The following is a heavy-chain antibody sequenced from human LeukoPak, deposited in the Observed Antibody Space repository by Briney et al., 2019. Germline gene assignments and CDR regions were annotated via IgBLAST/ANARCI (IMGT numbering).Heavy chain of an antibody. CDR1: GFTFSSYG. Sequence: GRSLRLSCAASGFTFSSYGMHWVRQAPGKGLEWVAVIWYDGSNKYYADSVKGRFTVSRDNSKNTLYLQMNSLRAEDTAVYYCAKALNEGDGYNWGAFDIWGQGTMVTVSS. CDR2: IWYDGSNK. J-gene: IGHJ3*02. V-gene: IGHV3-33*06. D-gene: IGHD5-24*01. CDR3: AKALNEGDGYNWGAFDI.